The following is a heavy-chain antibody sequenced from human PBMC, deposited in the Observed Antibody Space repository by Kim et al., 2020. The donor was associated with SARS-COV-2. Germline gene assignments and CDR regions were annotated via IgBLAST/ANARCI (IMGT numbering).Heavy chain of an antibody. Sequence: GGSLRLSCAASGFTFSSYAMSWVRQAPGKGLEWVSAISGSGGSTYYADSVKGRFTISRDNSKNTLYLQMNSLRAEDTAVYYCAKFMEWPHEYYYYYGMDVWGQGTTVTVSS. CDR2: ISGSGGST. V-gene: IGHV3-23*01. J-gene: IGHJ6*02. D-gene: IGHD3-3*01. CDR3: AKFMEWPHEYYYYYGMDV. CDR1: GFTFSSYA.